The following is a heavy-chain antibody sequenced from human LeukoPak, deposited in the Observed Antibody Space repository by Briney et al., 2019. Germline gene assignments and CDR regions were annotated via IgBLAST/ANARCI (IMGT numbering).Heavy chain of an antibody. J-gene: IGHJ4*02. V-gene: IGHV4-59*12. CDR2: IYYSGIT. CDR1: GDSISSYY. D-gene: IGHD2/OR15-2a*01. CDR3: AREGIVRTYDQ. Sequence: PSETLSLTCTVSGDSISSYYWYWFRQLPGKELEWIACIYYSGITHYNPSLKSRVTISLGTSKNQFSLRLSSVTAADTAVYYCAREGIVRTYDQWGQGTLVTVSS.